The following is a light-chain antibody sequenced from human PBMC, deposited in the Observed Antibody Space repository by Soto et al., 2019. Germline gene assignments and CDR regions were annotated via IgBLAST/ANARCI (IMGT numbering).Light chain of an antibody. Sequence: EIVLTQSPCTLSLSPGERAPLSCMASQSVSSYLAWYQQKPGQAPRLLIYDASNRATGIPARFSGSGSGTDFTLTISSLEPEDFAVYYCQQRSNWPLITFGQGTRLEI. CDR2: DAS. J-gene: IGKJ5*01. CDR1: QSVSSY. V-gene: IGKV3-11*01. CDR3: QQRSNWPLIT.